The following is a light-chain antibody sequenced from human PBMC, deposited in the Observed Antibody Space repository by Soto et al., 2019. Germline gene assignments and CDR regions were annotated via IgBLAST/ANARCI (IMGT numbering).Light chain of an antibody. CDR1: SSDVGSYNL. Sequence: QSVLTQPASVSGSPGLSLTISCTGTSSDVGSYNLVSWFQQHPGKAPKLIIYEVSKRLSLLSNRFSGSKSGNTASLTIAGRQAEDEAYYDCCAYAGGSTANYGCGTGTKGTVL. J-gene: IGLJ1*01. CDR3: CAYAGGSTANYG. CDR2: EVS. V-gene: IGLV2-23*02.